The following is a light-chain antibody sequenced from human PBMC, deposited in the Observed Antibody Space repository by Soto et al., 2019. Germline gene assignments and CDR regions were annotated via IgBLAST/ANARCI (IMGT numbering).Light chain of an antibody. Sequence: QSALTQPASVSGSPGQSITISCTGTSSDIGVYDYVSWYQQHPGKAPKLMIYDVRNRPSGVSNRFSGSKSDNTASLTISGLQAADEADYYCSSYTSTNPHVVFGGGTKLTVL. J-gene: IGLJ2*01. CDR3: SSYTSTNPHVV. CDR1: SSDIGVYDY. V-gene: IGLV2-14*03. CDR2: DVR.